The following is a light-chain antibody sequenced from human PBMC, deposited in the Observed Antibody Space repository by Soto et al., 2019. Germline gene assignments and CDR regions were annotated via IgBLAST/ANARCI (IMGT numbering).Light chain of an antibody. Sequence: DIVMTQFPATLYVSPWERATLSCRASQSVSSNLAWYQQKPGQAPRLLIYGASTRATGIPARFSGSGSGTEFTLTISSLQSEDFAVYYCHQYDNWPKTFGQGTRLEIK. CDR3: HQYDNWPKT. J-gene: IGKJ5*01. CDR2: GAS. CDR1: QSVSSN. V-gene: IGKV3-15*01.